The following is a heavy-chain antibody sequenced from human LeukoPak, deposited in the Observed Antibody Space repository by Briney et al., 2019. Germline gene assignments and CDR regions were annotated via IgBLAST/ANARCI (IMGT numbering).Heavy chain of an antibody. CDR1: GFTFSSYE. D-gene: IGHD3-22*01. V-gene: IGHV3-48*03. CDR3: ARYPEGSSGYHRGEYFQH. Sequence: LPGGSLRLSCAASGFTFSSYEMNWVRQAPGKGLEWVSYISSSGSTIYYADSVKGRFTISRDNAKNSLYLQMNSLRAEDTAVYYCARYPEGSSGYHRGEYFQHWGQGTLVTVSS. CDR2: ISSSGSTI. J-gene: IGHJ1*01.